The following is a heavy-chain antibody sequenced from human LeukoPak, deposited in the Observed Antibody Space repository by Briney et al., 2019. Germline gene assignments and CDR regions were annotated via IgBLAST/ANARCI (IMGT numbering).Heavy chain of an antibody. V-gene: IGHV2-5*02. D-gene: IGHD4-17*01. CDR3: AHMTTVTLFDY. Sequence: SGPTLVKPTQTLTLTCTFSWFSLSTSGVGVGWIRQPPGKALEWLALSYLDDDKPHTPAPKSRPTITKDTSKNQVVLTMTNMDPVDTATYYCAHMTTVTLFDYWGQGTLVTVSS. J-gene: IGHJ4*02. CDR2: SYLDDDK. CDR1: WFSLSTSGVG.